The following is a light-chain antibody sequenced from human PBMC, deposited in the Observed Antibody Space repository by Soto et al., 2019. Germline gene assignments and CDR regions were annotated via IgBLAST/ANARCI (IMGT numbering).Light chain of an antibody. CDR3: HQRSYRPPGYA. V-gene: IGKV3-11*01. J-gene: IGKJ2*01. CDR2: DAS. Sequence: EVVLTQSPDTLSLSPGDRDTLSCRASQSGSTSLGWYQQKFGQAPRLLIYDASKKSTGIPARCSGSGSGTDFTLTNSSLEPEDVAVYYCHQRSYRPPGYAFGQGTRLEI. CDR1: QSGSTS.